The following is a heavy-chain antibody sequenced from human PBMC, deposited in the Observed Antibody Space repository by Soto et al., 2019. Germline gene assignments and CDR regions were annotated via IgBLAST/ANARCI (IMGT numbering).Heavy chain of an antibody. CDR1: GFTFSTSG. CDR3: ARDIGDCIGNTCASDYIDY. V-gene: IGHV3-33*01. D-gene: IGHD2-15*01. Sequence: QVQLVESGGGVVQPGRSLRLSCTASGFTFSTSGMHWVRQAPGKGLEWVALIWSDGTTEHHADSGKGRFTISRDNSKNRLYLQMNSLGAEDSAVYYCARDIGDCIGNTCASDYIDYWGQGTLVTVSS. J-gene: IGHJ4*02. CDR2: IWSDGTTE.